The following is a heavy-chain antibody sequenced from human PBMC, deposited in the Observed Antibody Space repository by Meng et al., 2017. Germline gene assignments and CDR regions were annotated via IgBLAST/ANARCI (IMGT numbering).Heavy chain of an antibody. CDR2: IVYSGST. V-gene: IGHV4-61*01. J-gene: IGHJ4*02. CDR3: ARDVGGDYETLFDY. D-gene: IGHD4-17*01. CDR1: GGSVGSGNYY. Sequence: QVQLQESGPGLVGPPGTPSLPCTVSGGSVGSGNYYWSWIRQPPGKGLEWIGYIVYSGSTTYNPSLKTRVTISVDTSKNQFSLKLTSVTAADTAVYFCARDVGGDYETLFDYWGQGTLVTVSS.